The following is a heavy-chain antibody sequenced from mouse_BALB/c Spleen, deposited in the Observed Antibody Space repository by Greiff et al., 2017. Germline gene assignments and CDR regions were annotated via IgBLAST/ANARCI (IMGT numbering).Heavy chain of an antibody. J-gene: IGHJ3*01. Sequence: VMLVESGPGLVAPSQSLSITCTVSGFSLTSYGVHWVRQPPGKGLEWLGVIWAGGSTNYNSALMSRLSISKDNSKSQVFLKMNSLQTDDTAMYYCARPSNYYGSSPFAYWGQGTLVTVSA. CDR2: IWAGGST. CDR3: ARPSNYYGSSPFAY. CDR1: GFSLTSYG. V-gene: IGHV2-9*02. D-gene: IGHD1-1*01.